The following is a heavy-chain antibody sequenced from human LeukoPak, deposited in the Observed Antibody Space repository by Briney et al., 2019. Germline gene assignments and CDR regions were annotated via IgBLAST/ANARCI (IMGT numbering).Heavy chain of an antibody. D-gene: IGHD2-15*01. V-gene: IGHV1-8*01. Sequence: ASVKVSCKASGYTFTSCDINWVRQVTGQGLEWMGWMNPNSGNTGYAQKFQGRVTMTRNTSISTAYMELNSLRSEDTAVYYCAREVPGREWWRQINWFDPWGQGTLVTVSS. CDR1: GYTFTSCD. CDR2: MNPNSGNT. J-gene: IGHJ5*02. CDR3: AREVPGREWWRQINWFDP.